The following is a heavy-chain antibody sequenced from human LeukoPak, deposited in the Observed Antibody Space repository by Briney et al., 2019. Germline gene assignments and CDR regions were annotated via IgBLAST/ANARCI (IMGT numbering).Heavy chain of an antibody. V-gene: IGHV1-18*01. CDR1: GYTFTSYG. CDR2: ISAYNGNT. J-gene: IGHJ3*02. Sequence: ASVKVSCKASGYTFTSYGISWVRQAPGQGLEWMGWISAYNGNTNYAQKLQGRVTMTTDTSTSTAYMELRSLRSDDTAVYYCASCNAGGDCFDDAFDIWGQGTMVTISS. CDR3: ASCNAGGDCFDDAFDI. D-gene: IGHD2-21*02.